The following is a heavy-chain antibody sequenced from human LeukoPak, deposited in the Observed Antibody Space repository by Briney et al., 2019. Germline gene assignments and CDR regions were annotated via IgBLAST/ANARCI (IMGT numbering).Heavy chain of an antibody. V-gene: IGHV3-7*01. CDR2: IKQDGSEK. Sequence: GGSLRLSCAASGFTFSSYWMSWVRQAPGKGLEWVANIKQDGSEKYYVDSVKGRFTISRDNAKNSLYLQMNSLRAEDTAVYYCARGAPNYDFWSGYYTTYYYYMDVWGKGTTVTVSS. J-gene: IGHJ6*03. CDR3: ARGAPNYDFWSGYYTTYYYYMDV. D-gene: IGHD3-3*01. CDR1: GFTFSSYW.